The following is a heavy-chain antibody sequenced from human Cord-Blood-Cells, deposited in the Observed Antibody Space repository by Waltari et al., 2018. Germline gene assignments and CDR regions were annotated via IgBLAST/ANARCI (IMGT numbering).Heavy chain of an antibody. CDR1: GYTFTSYA. Sequence: QVQLVQSGAEVKKPGASVKVSCKVSGYTFTSYAMHWVRQAPGQRLEWMGWFKAGNGNTKYSQKFQGRVTITRDTSASTAYMELSSLRSEDTAVYYCARGPVRGGSFDYWGQGTLVTVSS. D-gene: IGHD3-10*01. V-gene: IGHV1-3*01. J-gene: IGHJ4*02. CDR2: FKAGNGNT. CDR3: ARGPVRGGSFDY.